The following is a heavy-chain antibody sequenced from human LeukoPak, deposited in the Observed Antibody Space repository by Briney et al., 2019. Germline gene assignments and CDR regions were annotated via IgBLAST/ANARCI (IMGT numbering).Heavy chain of an antibody. J-gene: IGHJ3*02. D-gene: IGHD3-16*01. CDR1: GFTFSNFG. CDR3: ARDLVSGAYTFDT. Sequence: PGGSLRLSCAASGFTFSNFGLNWVRQAPGKGLQWVSFISSTGITKYYADSVRGRFTISRDNTRNSLFLQMSSLGAEDTAVYYCARDLVSGAYTFDTWGQGTVVTVSS. CDR2: ISSTGITK. V-gene: IGHV3-48*03.